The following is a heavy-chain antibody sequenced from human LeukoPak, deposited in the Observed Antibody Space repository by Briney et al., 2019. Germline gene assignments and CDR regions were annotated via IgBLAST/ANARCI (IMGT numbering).Heavy chain of an antibody. J-gene: IGHJ4*02. Sequence: GGSLRLSCAASGFTFSSYAMSWFRQAPGKGLEWVSAISGSGGSTYYADSVKGRFTISRDNSKNTLYLQMNSLRAEDTAVYYCAKEEEYCSSTSCSSDFDYWGQGTLVTVSS. CDR2: ISGSGGST. V-gene: IGHV3-23*01. CDR1: GFTFSSYA. CDR3: AKEEEYCSSTSCSSDFDY. D-gene: IGHD2-2*01.